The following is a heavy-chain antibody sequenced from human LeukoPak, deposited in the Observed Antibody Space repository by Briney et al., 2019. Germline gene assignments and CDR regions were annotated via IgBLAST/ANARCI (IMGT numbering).Heavy chain of an antibody. CDR1: GYTFTNYY. J-gene: IGHJ6*02. D-gene: IGHD3-3*01. V-gene: IGHV1-46*01. Sequence: ASVKVSCKASGYTFTNYYIHWVRQAPEQGLEWMGIINPSGGSTSYAQTFQGRVTMTRDTSTNTVYMELSSLRSEDTAVYYCAREGGVTIFAVVTAPYYQYYGLDVWGQGTTVTVSS. CDR3: AREGGVTIFAVVTAPYYQYYGLDV. CDR2: INPSGGST.